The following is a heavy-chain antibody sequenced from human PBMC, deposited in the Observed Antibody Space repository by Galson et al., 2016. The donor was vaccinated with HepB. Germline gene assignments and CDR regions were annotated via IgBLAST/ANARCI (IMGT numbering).Heavy chain of an antibody. CDR3: GRDKFNDFWTGSEGPHL. Sequence: SLRLSCAASGFTFDDYAMHWVRQRPGKGLEWVSGISWNGDRTGYADSVRGRFTISRDNAKNSLFLQMNSLRADDTALYYCGRDKFNDFWTGSEGPHLWGQGTLATVSS. J-gene: IGHJ1*01. D-gene: IGHD3/OR15-3a*01. CDR1: GFTFDDYA. V-gene: IGHV3-9*01. CDR2: ISWNGDRT.